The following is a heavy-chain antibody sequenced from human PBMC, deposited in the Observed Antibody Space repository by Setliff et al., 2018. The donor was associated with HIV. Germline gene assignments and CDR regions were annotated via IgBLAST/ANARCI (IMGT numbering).Heavy chain of an antibody. CDR2: MWYDGSKK. Sequence: GGSLRLSCAASGFSFSQYGMHWVRQAPGKGLQWVAVMWYDGSKKYYADSVKGRFTISRDNSKNTLYLQMNSLRAEDTATYYRAKVGLYDSFGYANGLPDAFDTWGQGTMVTVSS. V-gene: IGHV3-33*06. D-gene: IGHD3-22*01. CDR3: AKVGLYDSFGYANGLPDAFDT. CDR1: GFSFSQYG. J-gene: IGHJ3*02.